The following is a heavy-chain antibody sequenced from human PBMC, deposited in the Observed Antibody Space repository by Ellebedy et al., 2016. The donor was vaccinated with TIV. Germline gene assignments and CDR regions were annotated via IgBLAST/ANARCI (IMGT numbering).Heavy chain of an antibody. Sequence: PGGSLTLSCAASGFTFSNHCMSCVRQAPVKGLEFVAFIYHNGADKHFVDSVKVRFTISRDNAKSTLFLQMNSLRAEDTAVYDCARTGYGYHGMDVWGQGTTVTVSS. J-gene: IGHJ6*02. CDR2: IYHNGADK. D-gene: IGHD5-12*01. CDR3: ARTGYGYHGMDV. CDR1: GFTFSNHC. V-gene: IGHV3-7*03.